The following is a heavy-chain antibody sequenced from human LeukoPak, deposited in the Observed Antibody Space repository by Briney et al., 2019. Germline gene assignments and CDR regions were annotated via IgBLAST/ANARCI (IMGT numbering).Heavy chain of an antibody. CDR3: ARDQESRGDRSGYYRLYFDY. CDR1: GDSVSRNSGA. V-gene: IGHV6-1*01. J-gene: IGHJ4*02. D-gene: IGHD3-22*01. Sequence: SQTLSLTCAISGDSVSRNSGAWNWIRQSPSRGLEWLGRTFYRSKWYNDYAESVKSRITINPDTSKNQFSLQLNSVTPEDTAVYYCARDQESRGDRSGYYRLYFDYWGQGILVTVSS. CDR2: TFYRSKWYN.